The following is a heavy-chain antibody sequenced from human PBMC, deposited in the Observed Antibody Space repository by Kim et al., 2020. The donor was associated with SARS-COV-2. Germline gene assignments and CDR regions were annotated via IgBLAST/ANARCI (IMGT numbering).Heavy chain of an antibody. CDR1: GGSFSGYY. CDR2: INHSGST. J-gene: IGHJ4*02. Sequence: SETLSLTCAVYGGSFSGYYWSWIRQPPGKGLEWIGEINHSGSTNYNPSLKSRVTISVDTSKNQFSLKLSSVTAADTAVYYCARRHIYDSSGYYFLTLIDPYYFDYWGQGTLVTVSS. D-gene: IGHD3-22*01. CDR3: ARRHIYDSSGYYFLTLIDPYYFDY. V-gene: IGHV4-34*01.